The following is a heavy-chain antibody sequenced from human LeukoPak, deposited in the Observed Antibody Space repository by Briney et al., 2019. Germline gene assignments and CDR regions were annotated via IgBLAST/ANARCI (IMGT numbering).Heavy chain of an antibody. CDR1: GGSITSTNY. Sequence: SETLSLTCGVSGGSITSTNYWTWVRQPPGKGLEWIGEVNLQGSTNYNPSLMGRVAISVDMSENHISLQLTSATAADTAVYYCAREGGPYRPLDYSGQGTLVTVSS. J-gene: IGHJ4*02. V-gene: IGHV4-4*02. CDR2: VNLQGST. CDR3: AREGGPYRPLDY.